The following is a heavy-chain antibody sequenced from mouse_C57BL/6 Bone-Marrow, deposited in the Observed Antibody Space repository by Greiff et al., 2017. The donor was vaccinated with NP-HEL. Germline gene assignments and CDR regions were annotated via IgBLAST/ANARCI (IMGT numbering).Heavy chain of an antibody. D-gene: IGHD1-1*01. CDR2: SRNKANDYTT. J-gene: IGHJ1*03. Sequence: EVNLVESGGGLVQSGRSLRLSCATSGFTFSDFYMEWVRQAPGKGLEWIAASRNKANDYTTEYSASVKGRFIVSRDTSQSILYLQMNALRAEDTAIYYCARDASSYWYFDVWGTGTTVTVSS. CDR3: ARDASSYWYFDV. CDR1: GFTFSDFY. V-gene: IGHV7-1*01.